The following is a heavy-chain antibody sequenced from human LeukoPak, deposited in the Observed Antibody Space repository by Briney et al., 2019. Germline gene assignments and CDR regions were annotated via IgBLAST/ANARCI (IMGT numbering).Heavy chain of an antibody. V-gene: IGHV3-48*04. CDR3: ATVYIWGDYRLAAMRDY. D-gene: IGHD3-16*02. J-gene: IGHJ4*02. CDR1: GFTFSLFG. Sequence: PGGSLRLSCAASGFTFSLFGMHWVRQAPGKGLEWVSYIGVSGSTIFYADSVSGRFTISRDNAKNSLYLQMNSLRAEDTAIYYCATVYIWGDYRLAAMRDYWGQGTLVTVSS. CDR2: IGVSGSTI.